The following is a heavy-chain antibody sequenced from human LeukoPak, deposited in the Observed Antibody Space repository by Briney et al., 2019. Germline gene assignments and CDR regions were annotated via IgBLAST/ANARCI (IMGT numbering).Heavy chain of an antibody. CDR2: MNPNSGNT. J-gene: IGHJ4*02. CDR1: GYTFTSYD. Sequence: ASVKVSCKASGYTFTSYDINWVRQATEQGLEWMGWMNPNSGNTGYAQKFQGRVTITRNTSISTAYMELTSLRSEDTAVYYCARARSGSYLKGGDYWGQGTLVTVSS. D-gene: IGHD1-26*01. V-gene: IGHV1-8*03. CDR3: ARARSGSYLKGGDY.